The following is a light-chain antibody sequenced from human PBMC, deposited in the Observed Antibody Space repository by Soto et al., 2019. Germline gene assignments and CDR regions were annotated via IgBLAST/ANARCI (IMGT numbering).Light chain of an antibody. CDR3: QHRSNWPLS. CDR1: QSVSSY. CDR2: DAS. V-gene: IGKV3-11*01. J-gene: IGKJ4*01. Sequence: EIVLTQSPATLSLSPGEGATLSCRARQSVSSYLAWYQQKPGQAPRLLIYDASNRATGIPARFSGSGSGTDFNLTISSLEHEDFAVYYCQHRSNWPLSFGGGTKVEIK.